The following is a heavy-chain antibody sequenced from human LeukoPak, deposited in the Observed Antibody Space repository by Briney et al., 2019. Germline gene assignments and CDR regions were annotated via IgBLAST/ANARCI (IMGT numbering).Heavy chain of an antibody. CDR3: SASNLGTS. D-gene: IGHD3-16*01. CDR2: IYYNGNT. CDR1: GASISSTGYY. J-gene: IGHJ5*02. V-gene: IGHV4-39*07. Sequence: PSETLSLTCTVSGASISSTGYYWGWIRQPPGKGLEWIGSIYYNGNTYYNPSLKSRVTMSVDMSKNQFSLRLRSVTAADTAVYYCSASNLGTSWGQGTLVTVSS.